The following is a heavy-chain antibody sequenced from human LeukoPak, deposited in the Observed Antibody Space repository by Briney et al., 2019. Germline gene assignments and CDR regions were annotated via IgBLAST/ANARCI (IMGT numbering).Heavy chain of an antibody. J-gene: IGHJ4*02. Sequence: GGSLRLSCAASGFTFSNYWMSWVRQAPGQGLEWVANIKEDGSEKYYADSVKGRFTIPRDNAKNSLYLQMNSLRAEDTAVYYCARTIRGYWGQGTLVTVSS. V-gene: IGHV3-7*01. CDR2: IKEDGSEK. CDR3: ARTIRGY. D-gene: IGHD3-10*01. CDR1: GFTFSNYW.